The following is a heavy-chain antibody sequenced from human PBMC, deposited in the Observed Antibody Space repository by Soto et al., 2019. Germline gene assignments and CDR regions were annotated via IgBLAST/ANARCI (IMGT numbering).Heavy chain of an antibody. CDR1: GYAFTTYG. Sequence: QVHLVQSGAEVKKPGASVKVSCQGSGYAFTTYGITWARQAPGQGLEWRGWISAHNGNTNYAQKLQARVTVTRDTSTSTAYMGLRSLRYDDTAVYYCARGRYGDYWGQGALVTVSS. CDR2: ISAHNGNT. CDR3: ARGRYGDY. V-gene: IGHV1-18*01. J-gene: IGHJ4*02. D-gene: IGHD1-1*01.